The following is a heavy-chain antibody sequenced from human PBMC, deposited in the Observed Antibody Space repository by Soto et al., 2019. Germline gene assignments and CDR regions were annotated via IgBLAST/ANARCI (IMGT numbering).Heavy chain of an antibody. D-gene: IGHD3-22*01. J-gene: IGHJ4*02. CDR2: VGTNNANT. Sequence: GAXVKVSCKTSGYTFTAYGLAWLRQAPGQRPEWMGWVGTNNANTNYAQKFQGRVTMTSDRSTTTTYMELRSLRSDDTAVYYCARELNTETSAYYSFAYWGQGTLVTVSS. V-gene: IGHV1-18*01. CDR3: ARELNTETSAYYSFAY. CDR1: GYTFTAYG.